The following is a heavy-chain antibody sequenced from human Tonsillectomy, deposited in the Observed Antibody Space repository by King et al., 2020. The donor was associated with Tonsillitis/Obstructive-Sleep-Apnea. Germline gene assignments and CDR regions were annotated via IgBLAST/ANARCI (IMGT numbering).Heavy chain of an antibody. V-gene: IGHV1-46*01. CDR1: GYTFTSYY. Sequence: VQLVESGAEVKKPGASVKVSCKASGYTFTSYYMHWVRQAPGQGLEWMGIINPSGGSTSYAQKFQGRVTMTRDTSTSTVYMELSSLRSEDTAVYYCAREGAYTGEGGAFDSWGQGTMVTVSS. D-gene: IGHD7-27*01. CDR3: AREGAYTGEGGAFDS. J-gene: IGHJ3*02. CDR2: INPSGGST.